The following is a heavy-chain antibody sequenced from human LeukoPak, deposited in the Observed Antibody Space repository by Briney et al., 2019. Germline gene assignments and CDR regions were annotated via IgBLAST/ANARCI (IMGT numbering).Heavy chain of an antibody. CDR1: GFTVSSNY. Sequence: GGSLRLSCAASGFTVSSNYMSWVRQAPGKGLEWVSLIYSAGGTYYADSVKGRFTISRDNSKNTVYLQMNSLRAEDTAVYYCAREKSLWGQRTLVTVSS. CDR2: IYSAGGT. V-gene: IGHV3-53*01. J-gene: IGHJ4*02. CDR3: AREKSL.